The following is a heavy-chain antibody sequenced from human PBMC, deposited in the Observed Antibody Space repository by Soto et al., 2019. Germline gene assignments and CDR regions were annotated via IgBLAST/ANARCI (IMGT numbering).Heavy chain of an antibody. CDR3: ARGAAVAFGAFDI. V-gene: IGHV4-59*01. Sequence: PSGTRSLTCTVSGGSISSYYWSWIRQPPGKGLEWIGYIYYSGSTNYNPSLKSRVTISVDTSKNQFSLKLSSVTAADTAVYYCARGAAVAFGAFDIWGQGTMVTVSS. CDR1: GGSISSYY. D-gene: IGHD6-19*01. J-gene: IGHJ3*02. CDR2: IYYSGST.